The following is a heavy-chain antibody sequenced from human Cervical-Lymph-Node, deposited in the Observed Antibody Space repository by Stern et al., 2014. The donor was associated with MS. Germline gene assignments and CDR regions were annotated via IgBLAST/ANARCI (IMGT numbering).Heavy chain of an antibody. CDR1: GDTFSNHA. Sequence: QVQLVESGAEVKKPGSSVKVSCKASGDTFSNHAISWVRQAPGQGLEWMGGIIPIFGTVNYAQKCQGRVTITADESTSTAYMELSSLRSEDTAVYYCARVDFQGDYFDYWGQGTLVTVSS. CDR2: IIPIFGTV. D-gene: IGHD3-16*01. CDR3: ARVDFQGDYFDY. J-gene: IGHJ4*02. V-gene: IGHV1-69*01.